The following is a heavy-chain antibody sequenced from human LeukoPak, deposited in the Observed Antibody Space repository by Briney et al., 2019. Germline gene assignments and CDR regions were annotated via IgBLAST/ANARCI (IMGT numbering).Heavy chain of an antibody. CDR3: AREGSMTARPFVSIDY. J-gene: IGHJ4*02. CDR1: GGSITSYY. Sequence: PSETLSLTCTVSGGSITSYYWSWIRQPAGKGLEWIGRIHISGSTDHNPSLKSRVTMSVDTSKNEFSLKLTSVTAADTAVYHCAREGSMTARPFVSIDYWGQGTLVTVSS. V-gene: IGHV4-4*07. D-gene: IGHD6-6*01. CDR2: IHISGST.